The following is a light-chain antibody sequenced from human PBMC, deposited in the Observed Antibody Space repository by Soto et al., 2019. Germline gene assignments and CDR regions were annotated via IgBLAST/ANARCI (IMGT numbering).Light chain of an antibody. CDR3: TSYEDINNLGV. Sequence: QSALTQPPSASGSPGQSVTISCTGTSSDVGGYKYVSWYQQHPGKAPKLMIFEVNKRPSGVPDRFSGSKSGNTASLTVSGLKAEDGVDYTGTSYEDINNLGVFETGTKLTAL. V-gene: IGLV2-8*01. CDR2: EVN. J-gene: IGLJ1*01. CDR1: SSDVGGYKY.